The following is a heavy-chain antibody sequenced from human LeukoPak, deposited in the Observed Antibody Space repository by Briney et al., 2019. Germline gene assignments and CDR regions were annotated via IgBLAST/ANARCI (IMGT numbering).Heavy chain of an antibody. V-gene: IGHV7-4-1*02. CDR1: GYTFTSYA. CDR2: INTNTGNP. CDR3: ARARRQQLVNWFDP. D-gene: IGHD6-13*01. J-gene: IGHJ5*02. Sequence: GASVKVSCNASGYTFTSYAMNWVRQAPGQGLEWMGWINTNTGNPTYAQGFTGRFVFSLDTSVSTAYLQISSLKAEDTAVYYCARARRQQLVNWFDPWGQGTLVTVSS.